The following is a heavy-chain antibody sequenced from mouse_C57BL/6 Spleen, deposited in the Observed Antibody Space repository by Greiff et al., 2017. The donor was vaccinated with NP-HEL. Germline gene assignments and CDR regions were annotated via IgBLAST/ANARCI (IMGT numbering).Heavy chain of an antibody. CDR1: GFTFSDYG. J-gene: IGHJ1*03. Sequence: EVKLEESGGGLVKPGGSLKLSCAASGFTFSDYGMHWVRQAPEKGLEWVAYISSGSSTTYYADTVKGRFTISRDNAKNTLFLQMTSLRSEDTAMYYCAREVVAHWYFGVWGTGTTVTVSS. CDR2: ISSGSSTT. V-gene: IGHV5-17*01. D-gene: IGHD1-1*01. CDR3: AREVVAHWYFGV.